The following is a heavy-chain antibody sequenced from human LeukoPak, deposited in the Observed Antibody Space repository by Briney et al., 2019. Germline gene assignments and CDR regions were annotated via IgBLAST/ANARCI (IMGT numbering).Heavy chain of an antibody. J-gene: IGHJ6*03. D-gene: IGHD3-10*01. V-gene: IGHV3-23*01. Sequence: GGSLRLSCAPSVFSSSSVAMSWLRQAPGKGLEWGSTIRGSGTSTDYADPAKGRFTISRDNSKNTLYLQMNSLRAGDTAVYYCAKGGCYYVSGSSDLILHVYFYMDVWGKGTTVTVSS. CDR1: VFSSSSVA. CDR2: IRGSGTST. CDR3: AKGGCYYVSGSSDLILHVYFYMDV.